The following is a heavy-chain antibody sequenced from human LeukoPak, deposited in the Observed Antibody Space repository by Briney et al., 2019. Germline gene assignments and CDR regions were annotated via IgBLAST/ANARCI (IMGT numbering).Heavy chain of an antibody. CDR2: IWSDSAEI. CDR3: ARAYSSSLSDY. J-gene: IGHJ4*02. Sequence: GGSLRLSCAASGFIFSRYTINWVRQAPGKGLEWVSSIWSDSAEIHYADSVKGRFTISRDNAKNSLYLQMNSLRAEDSAVYYCARAYSSSLSDYWGQGTLVTVSS. V-gene: IGHV3-21*01. D-gene: IGHD6-6*01. CDR1: GFIFSRYT.